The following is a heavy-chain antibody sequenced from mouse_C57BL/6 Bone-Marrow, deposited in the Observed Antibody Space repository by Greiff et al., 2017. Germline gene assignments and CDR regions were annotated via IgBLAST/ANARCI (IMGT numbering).Heavy chain of an antibody. V-gene: IGHV1-72*01. D-gene: IGHD1-1*01. CDR1: GYTFTSYW. J-gene: IGHJ1*03. CDR2: IDPNSGGT. Sequence: QVQLQQPGAELVKPGASVKLSCKASGYTFTSYWMHWVKQRPGRGLEWIGRIDPNSGGTKYNEKFKSKATLTVDTPSSTPYMQLSSLTSEDSAVYSCARGGLLGDFDVWGTGTPVTVSS. CDR3: ARGGLLGDFDV.